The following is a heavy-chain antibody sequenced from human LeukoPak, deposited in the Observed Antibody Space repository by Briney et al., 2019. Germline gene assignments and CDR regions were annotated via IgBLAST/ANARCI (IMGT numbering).Heavy chain of an antibody. CDR3: ARGGLIQRHAFDI. Sequence: GTLRLSCAASGFTFSSYGMSWVRQAPGKGLEWIGSIYYSGSTYYNPSLKSRVTISVDTSKNQFSLKLSSVTAADTAVYYCARGGLIQRHAFDIWGQGAMVTVSS. CDR2: IYYSGST. D-gene: IGHD1-1*01. J-gene: IGHJ3*02. CDR1: GFTFSSYG. V-gene: IGHV4-39*07.